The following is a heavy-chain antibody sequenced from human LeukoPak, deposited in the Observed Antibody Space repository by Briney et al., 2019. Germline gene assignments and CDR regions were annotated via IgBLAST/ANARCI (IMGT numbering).Heavy chain of an antibody. CDR3: ATVQVVTLDYYYYGMDV. V-gene: IGHV1-24*01. J-gene: IGHJ6*02. CDR1: GYTLTELS. D-gene: IGHD2-21*02. CDR2: FDPEDGET. Sequence: ASVKVSCKVSGYTLTELSMHWVRQAPGKGLEWMGGFDPEDGETIYPQKFQGRVTMTEDTSTDTAYMELSSLRSEDTAVYYCATVQVVTLDYYYYGMDVWGQGTTVTVSS.